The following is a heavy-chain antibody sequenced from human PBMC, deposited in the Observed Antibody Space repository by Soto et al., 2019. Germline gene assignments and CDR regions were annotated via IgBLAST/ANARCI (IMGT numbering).Heavy chain of an antibody. D-gene: IGHD5-12*01. Sequence: PSETLSLTCTVSGDSISSNSFYWGWIRQPPGKGLEWIGSIYYSGSTNYNPSLKSRVTISIDTSKDQFSLRLSSVTAADTAMYYCAGLVGRDGYNSPYWGQGTPVTVSS. CDR1: GDSISSNSFY. CDR2: IYYSGST. J-gene: IGHJ4*02. V-gene: IGHV4-39*07. CDR3: AGLVGRDGYNSPY.